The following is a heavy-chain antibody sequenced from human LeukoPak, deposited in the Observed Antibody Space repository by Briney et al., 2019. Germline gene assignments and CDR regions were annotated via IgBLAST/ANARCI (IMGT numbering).Heavy chain of an antibody. J-gene: IGHJ5*02. V-gene: IGHV4-59*01. CDR2: VYDSGIT. CDR1: GGSISSYH. D-gene: IGHD5-18*01. Sequence: SETLSLTCSVSGGSISSYHRSWIRQPPGKGLEWIGYVYDSGITKYNPSVKSRVTISVDTSKNQFSLKLSSVTAADTAVYYCARRGYTYGYGWFDPWGQGTLVTVSS. CDR3: ARRGYTYGYGWFDP.